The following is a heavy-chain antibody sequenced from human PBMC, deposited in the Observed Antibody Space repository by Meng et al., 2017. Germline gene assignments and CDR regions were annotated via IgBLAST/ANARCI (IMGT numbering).Heavy chain of an antibody. CDR2: IKQDGSEK. CDR3: ARVGSSGYNPPDFDI. V-gene: IGHV3-7*01. Sequence: GESLKISCAASGFTFSSYWMSWVRQAPGKGLEWVANIKQDGSEKYYVDSVKGRFTISRDNAKNSLYLQMNCLRAEDTAVYYCARVGSSGYNPPDFDIWGQGTMVTVSS. J-gene: IGHJ3*02. D-gene: IGHD3-22*01. CDR1: GFTFSSYW.